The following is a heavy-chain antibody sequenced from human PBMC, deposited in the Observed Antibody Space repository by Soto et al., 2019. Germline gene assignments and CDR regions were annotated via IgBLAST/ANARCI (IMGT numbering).Heavy chain of an antibody. CDR2: IIPIFGTA. V-gene: IGHV1-69*01. CDR1: GGIFSSYA. J-gene: IGHJ4*02. D-gene: IGHD3-22*01. CDR3: ARGGSGYVWFNEF. Sequence: QEQLVQSGAEVKKPGSSVKVSCKASGGIFSSYAISWVRQAPGQGLEWMGGIIPIFGTANYAQKFQGRVTITAGEYTNTAYMDLSSLKSEDTAIYYCARGGSGYVWFNEFWGQGTLVTFSS.